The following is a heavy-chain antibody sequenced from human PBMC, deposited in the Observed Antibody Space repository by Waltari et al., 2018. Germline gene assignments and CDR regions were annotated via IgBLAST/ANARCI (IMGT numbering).Heavy chain of an antibody. CDR1: GGSFTDYT. CDR3: ARADYYDSSGLDH. Sequence: QVQLVQSGAEVKKPGSSVKVSCKTSGGSFTDYTFNWVRQAPGQGLEWMGRIVPLVDIADYTQEFQGRATFTADTSTRTAYMTLRNLRSEDTAVYYCARADYYDSSGLDHWGPGTLVTVSS. V-gene: IGHV1-69*02. D-gene: IGHD3-22*01. CDR2: IVPLVDIA. J-gene: IGHJ4*02.